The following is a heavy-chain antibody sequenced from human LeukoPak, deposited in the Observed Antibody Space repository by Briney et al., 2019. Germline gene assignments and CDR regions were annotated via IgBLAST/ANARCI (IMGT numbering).Heavy chain of an antibody. CDR3: ARHVERVVGGWYPPFDY. J-gene: IGHJ4*02. Sequence: PSETLSLTCTVSGGSISSSSYYWGWIRQPPGKGLEWIGSIYYSGSAYYNPSLTSRVTISVDTSKNQFSLKLSSVTAADTAVYSCARHVERVVGGWYPPFDYWGQGTLVTVSS. CDR2: IYYSGSA. D-gene: IGHD6-19*01. V-gene: IGHV4-39*01. CDR1: GGSISSSSYY.